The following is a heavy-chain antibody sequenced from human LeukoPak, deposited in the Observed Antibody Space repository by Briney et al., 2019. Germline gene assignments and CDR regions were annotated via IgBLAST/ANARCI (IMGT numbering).Heavy chain of an antibody. V-gene: IGHV3-30*04. CDR1: GFIFSSYA. CDR3: ARDQAAAGPGVYFDY. Sequence: PGRSLRLSCAASGFIFSSYAMHWVRRAPGKGLDWVAVISYDGNNKYYADSVKGRFTISRDNSKSTLYLQVNSLRAEDTAVYYCARDQAAAGPGVYFDYWGQGTLVTVSS. J-gene: IGHJ4*02. D-gene: IGHD6-13*01. CDR2: ISYDGNNK.